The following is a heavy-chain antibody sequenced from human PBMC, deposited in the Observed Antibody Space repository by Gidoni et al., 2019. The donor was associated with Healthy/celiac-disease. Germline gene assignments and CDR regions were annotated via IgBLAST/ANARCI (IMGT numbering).Heavy chain of an antibody. CDR1: GYTLTELS. V-gene: IGHV1-24*01. J-gene: IGHJ4*02. CDR2: FDPEDGET. D-gene: IGHD4-17*01. Sequence: QVQLVQSGAAVKKPGASVKVSCKVSGYTLTELSMHWVRQAPGKGLEWMGGFDPEDGETIYAQKFQGRVTMTEDTSTDTAYMELSSLRSEDTAVYYCATDQRSLYGDASYFDYWGQGTLVTVSS. CDR3: ATDQRSLYGDASYFDY.